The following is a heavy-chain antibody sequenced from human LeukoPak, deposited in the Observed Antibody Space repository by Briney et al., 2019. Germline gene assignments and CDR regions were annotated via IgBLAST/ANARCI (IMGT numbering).Heavy chain of an antibody. V-gene: IGHV3-23*01. CDR2: ITESGGTT. J-gene: IGHJ3*02. Sequence: GGSLRLSCAASGFTFSGYGMTWVRQAPGKGLEWVSSITESGGTTYYADSVKGRFTISRDNSQNTLYLQMNSLRAEDTALYYCAKAVNGFDMWGQGTMVTVSS. CDR3: AKAVNGFDM. D-gene: IGHD3-22*01. CDR1: GFTFSGYG.